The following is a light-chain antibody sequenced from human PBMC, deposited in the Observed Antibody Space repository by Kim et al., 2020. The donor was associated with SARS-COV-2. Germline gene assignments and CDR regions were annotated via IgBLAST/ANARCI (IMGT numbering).Light chain of an antibody. CDR1: QSISSY. CDR3: QHSSNWPLT. Sequence: EIVLTQSPATLSLSPGERATLSCRASQSISSYLAWYQQKPGQAPRLLIYDASNRATGIPARFTGSGSGTDFTLTISSLEPEDFAVYYCQHSSNWPLTFGGGTK. CDR2: DAS. V-gene: IGKV3-11*01. J-gene: IGKJ4*01.